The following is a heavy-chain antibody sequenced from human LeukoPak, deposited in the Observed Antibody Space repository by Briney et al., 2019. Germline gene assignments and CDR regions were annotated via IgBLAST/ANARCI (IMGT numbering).Heavy chain of an antibody. CDR2: IYTSGST. Sequence: SQTLSLTCTVSGGSISSGSYYWSWIRQPAGKGLEWIGRIYTSGSTNYNPSLKSRVTIPVDTSKNQFSLKLSSVTAADTAVYYCARGNYMDVWGKGTTVTVSS. V-gene: IGHV4-61*02. J-gene: IGHJ6*03. CDR3: ARGNYMDV. CDR1: GGSISSGSYY.